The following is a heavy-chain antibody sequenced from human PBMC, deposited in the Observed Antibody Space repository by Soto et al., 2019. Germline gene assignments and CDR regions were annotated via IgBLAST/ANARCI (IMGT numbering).Heavy chain of an antibody. Sequence: PGGSLRLFCATPGIIFRNFGMHWVRRAPGKGLGWAATISADGNDKYYPVSMKGRFTISRDNFNNTLYLQLNSLRPEDTAVYHCVQGASTAHQPLDSWGQGVLVTVSS. CDR3: VQGASTAHQPLDS. D-gene: IGHD1-26*01. CDR2: ISADGNDK. V-gene: IGHV3-30*03. CDR1: GIIFRNFG. J-gene: IGHJ4*02.